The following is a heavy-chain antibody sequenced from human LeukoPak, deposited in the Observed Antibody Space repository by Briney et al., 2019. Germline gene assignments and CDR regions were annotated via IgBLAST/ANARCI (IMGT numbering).Heavy chain of an antibody. V-gene: IGHV3-7*04. CDR2: IKQDGSEK. D-gene: IGHD3-3*01. Sequence: GGSLRLSCAASGFIFSGYWMTWVRQAPGKGLEWVANIKQDGSEKNYVDSVKGRFTISRDNAKNSLYLQMNSLRAEDTAVYYCARVLLYNAFDYWGQGTLVTVSS. J-gene: IGHJ4*02. CDR1: GFIFSGYW. CDR3: ARVLLYNAFDY.